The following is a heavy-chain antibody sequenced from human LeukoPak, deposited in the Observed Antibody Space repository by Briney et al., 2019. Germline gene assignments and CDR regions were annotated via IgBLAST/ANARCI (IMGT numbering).Heavy chain of an antibody. CDR3: ARGRRWLQLLFDY. V-gene: IGHV1-8*03. D-gene: IGHD5-24*01. CDR1: GYTFTSYD. J-gene: IGHJ4*02. Sequence: ASVKVSCKASGYTFTSYDINWVRQATGQGLEWMGWMNPNSGNTGYAQKFQSRVTITRNTSISTAYMELSSLRSEDTAVYYCARGRRWLQLLFDYWGQGTLVTVSS. CDR2: MNPNSGNT.